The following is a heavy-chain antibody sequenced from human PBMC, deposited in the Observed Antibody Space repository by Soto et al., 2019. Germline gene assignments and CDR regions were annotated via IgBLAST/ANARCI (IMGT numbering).Heavy chain of an antibody. CDR2: ISYDGSNK. J-gene: IGHJ4*02. Sequence: GGSLRLSCAASGFTFSSYGMHWVRQAPGKGLEWVAVISYDGSNKYYADSVKGRFTISRDNSKNTLYLQMNSLRAEDTAVYYCANLDEVFDYWGQGTLVTVSS. D-gene: IGHD1-1*01. CDR3: ANLDEVFDY. CDR1: GFTFSSYG. V-gene: IGHV3-30*18.